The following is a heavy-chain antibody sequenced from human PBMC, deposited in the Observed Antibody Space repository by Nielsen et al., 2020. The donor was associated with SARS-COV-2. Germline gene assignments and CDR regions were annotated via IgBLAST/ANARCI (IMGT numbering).Heavy chain of an antibody. V-gene: IGHV3-49*04. Sequence: GESLKISCVGSGFSFGDYAIHWVRQTPGKGLEWVSLIRSEAYGGTSEYAAFVKGRFTISRDDSKNIAYLEMTSLVTEDTAVYFCVRDIFDFWSESTFDYWGQGTLVTVSS. CDR3: VRDIFDFWSESTFDY. J-gene: IGHJ4*02. CDR2: IRSEAYGGTS. CDR1: GFSFGDYA. D-gene: IGHD3-3*01.